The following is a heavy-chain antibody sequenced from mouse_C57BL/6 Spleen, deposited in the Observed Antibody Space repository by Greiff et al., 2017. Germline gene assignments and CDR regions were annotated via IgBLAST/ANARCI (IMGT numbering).Heavy chain of an antibody. CDR3: ARHYSNYGYAMDY. J-gene: IGHJ4*01. D-gene: IGHD2-5*01. V-gene: IGHV5-17*01. CDR2: ISSGSSTI. Sequence: DVHLVESGGGLVKPGGSLKLSCAASGFTFSDYGMHWVRQAPEKGLEWVAYISSGSSTIYYADTVKGRFTISRDNAKNTLFLQMTSLRSEDTAMYYCARHYSNYGYAMDYWGQGTLVTVSS. CDR1: GFTFSDYG.